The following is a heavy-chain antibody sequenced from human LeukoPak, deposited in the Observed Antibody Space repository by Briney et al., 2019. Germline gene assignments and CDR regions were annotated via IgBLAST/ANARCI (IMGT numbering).Heavy chain of an antibody. CDR3: ARDDYGDYATPEFDY. J-gene: IGHJ4*02. CDR2: ISAYNGNT. D-gene: IGHD4-17*01. Sequence: GALVKVSCKASGYTFTSYGISWVRQAPGQGLEWMGWISAYNGNTNYAQKLQGRVTMTTDTSTSTAYMELRSLRSDDTAVYYCARDDYGDYATPEFDYWGQGTLVTVSS. V-gene: IGHV1-18*01. CDR1: GYTFTSYG.